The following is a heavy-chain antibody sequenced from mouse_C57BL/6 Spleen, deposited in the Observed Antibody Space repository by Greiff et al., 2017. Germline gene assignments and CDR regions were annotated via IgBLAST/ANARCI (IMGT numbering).Heavy chain of an antibody. CDR2: ISSGGSYT. J-gene: IGHJ3*01. V-gene: IGHV5-6*01. CDR3: ARDGPWFAY. Sequence: DVHLVESGGDLVKPGGSLKLSCAASGFTFSSYGMSWVRQTPDKRLEWVATISSGGSYTYYPDSVKGRFTISRDNAKNTLYLQMSSLKSEDTAMYYCARDGPWFAYWGQGTLVTVSA. D-gene: IGHD2-3*01. CDR1: GFTFSSYG.